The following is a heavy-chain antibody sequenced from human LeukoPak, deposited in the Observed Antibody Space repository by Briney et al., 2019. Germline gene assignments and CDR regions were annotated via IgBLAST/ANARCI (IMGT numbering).Heavy chain of an antibody. CDR2: IIPILGIA. D-gene: IGHD2-21*02. CDR3: VSPAALCGGDCLI. J-gene: IGHJ3*02. Sequence: SVKVSCKASGGTFSSYAISWVRQAPGQGLEWMGRIIPILGIANYAQKFQGRVTITADKSTSTAYMELSSLRSEDTAVYYCVSPAALCGGDCLIWGQGTMVTVSS. V-gene: IGHV1-69*04. CDR1: GGTFSSYA.